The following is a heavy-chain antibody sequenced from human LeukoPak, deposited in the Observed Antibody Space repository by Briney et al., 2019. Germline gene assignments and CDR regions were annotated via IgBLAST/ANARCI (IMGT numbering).Heavy chain of an antibody. Sequence: GGSLRLSCSASGFTFSSYAMSWVRQAPGKGLEWVSATSASGASTYYADSVKGRFTISRDNSKNTLYLQMDSLRAEDTAIYYCADFGSGSYCFDYWGQGTLVTVSS. V-gene: IGHV3-23*01. J-gene: IGHJ4*02. CDR2: TSASGAST. CDR1: GFTFSSYA. CDR3: ADFGSGSYCFDY. D-gene: IGHD3-10*01.